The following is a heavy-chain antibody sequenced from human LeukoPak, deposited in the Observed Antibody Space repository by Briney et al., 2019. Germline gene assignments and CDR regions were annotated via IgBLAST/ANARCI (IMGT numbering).Heavy chain of an antibody. V-gene: IGHV4-34*01. CDR1: GGSFSGYY. CDR3: ARAARQGFTMIVVPFFYFDL. J-gene: IGHJ2*01. Sequence: SETLSLTCAVYGGSFSGYYWSWIRQPPGKGLEWIGEINHSGSTNYNPSLKSRVTISVDTSKNQFSLKLSSVTAADTAVYYCARAARQGFTMIVVPFFYFDLWGRGTLVTVSS. D-gene: IGHD3-22*01. CDR2: INHSGST.